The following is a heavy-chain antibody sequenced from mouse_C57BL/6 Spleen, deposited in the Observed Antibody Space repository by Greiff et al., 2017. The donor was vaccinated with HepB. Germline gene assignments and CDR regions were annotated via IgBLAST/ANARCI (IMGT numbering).Heavy chain of an antibody. CDR3: ARDYYGSSYGYFDV. CDR1: GYTFTSYW. J-gene: IGHJ1*03. D-gene: IGHD1-1*01. Sequence: VQLQQPGAELVMPGASVKLSCKASGYTFTSYWMHWVKQRPGQGLEWIGEIDPSDSYTNYTQKFKGKSTLTLDKSSSTAYMQLSSLTSEDSAVYDCARDYYGSSYGYFDVWGTGTTVTVSS. V-gene: IGHV1-69*01. CDR2: IDPSDSYT.